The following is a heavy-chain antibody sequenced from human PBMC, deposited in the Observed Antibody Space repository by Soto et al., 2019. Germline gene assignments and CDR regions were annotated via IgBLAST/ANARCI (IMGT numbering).Heavy chain of an antibody. CDR1: GYSFPRAT. CDR2: INAGNGRT. J-gene: IGHJ5*02. CDR3: GFGDYDEWLNP. V-gene: IGHV1-3*01. D-gene: IGHD4-17*01. Sequence: QVRVVQSGAEVKKPGASVQVSCKASGYSFPRATMHWVRQAPGDRPEWMGWINAGNGRTKYSQKFQGRVTFSRGTSADTSYMEMSSLTSEDTAVYYCGFGDYDEWLNPGGQGTLVTVSP.